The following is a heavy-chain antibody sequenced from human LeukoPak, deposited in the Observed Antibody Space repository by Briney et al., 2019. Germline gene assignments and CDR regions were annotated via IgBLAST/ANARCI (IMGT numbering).Heavy chain of an antibody. V-gene: IGHV3-21*01. J-gene: IGHJ3*02. D-gene: IGHD3-9*01. CDR3: ARVSLLRYFDWLLFDAFDI. CDR2: ISSSSSYI. CDR1: GFTFSSYS. Sequence: GGSLRLSCAASGFTFSSYSMNWVRQAPGKGLEWVSSISSSSSYIYYADSVKGRFTISRDNAKNSLYLQMNSLRAEDTAVYYCARVSLLRYFDWLLFDAFDIWGQGTMVTVSS.